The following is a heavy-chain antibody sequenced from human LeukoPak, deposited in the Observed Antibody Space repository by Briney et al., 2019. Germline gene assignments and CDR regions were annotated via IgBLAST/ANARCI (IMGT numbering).Heavy chain of an antibody. D-gene: IGHD2-2*01. CDR1: GGSFSGYY. J-gene: IGHJ6*02. V-gene: IGHV4-59*10. CDR3: ARADIVVVPGSDYYYGMDV. CDR2: IYTSGST. Sequence: SETLSLTCAVYGGSFSGYYWSWIRQPAGKGLEWIGRIYTSGSTNYNPSLKSRVTISVDTSKNQFSLKLSSVTAADTAVYYCARADIVVVPGSDYYYGMDVWGQGTTVTVSS.